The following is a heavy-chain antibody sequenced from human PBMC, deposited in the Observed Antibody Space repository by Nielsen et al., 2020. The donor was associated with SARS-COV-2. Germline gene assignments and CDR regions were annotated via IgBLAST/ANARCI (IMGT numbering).Heavy chain of an antibody. D-gene: IGHD1-26*01. CDR1: GFTFSSLW. CDR2: IKPDGSEK. V-gene: IGHV3-7*01. J-gene: IGHJ4*02. CDR3: ARDLSGSYFGPFDY. Sequence: GESLKISCAASGFTFSSLWMSWVRQVPGKGLEWVADIKPDGSEKVYVDSVKGRFTISRDNAKNSMSLQMNSLRVEDTAVYYCARDLSGSYFGPFDYWGQGTLVTVSS.